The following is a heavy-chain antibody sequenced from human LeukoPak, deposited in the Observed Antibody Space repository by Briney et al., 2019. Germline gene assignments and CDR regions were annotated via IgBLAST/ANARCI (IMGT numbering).Heavy chain of an antibody. V-gene: IGHV1-24*01. D-gene: IGHD6-19*01. Sequence: ASVKVSCKVSGYTLTELSMHWVRQAPGKGLEWMGGFDLEDGETIYAQKFQGRVTMTEDTSTDTAYMELSSLRSEDTAVYYCATDGSGRYNYYYYYGMDVWGQGTTVTVSS. CDR1: GYTLTELS. CDR2: FDLEDGET. J-gene: IGHJ6*02. CDR3: ATDGSGRYNYYYYYGMDV.